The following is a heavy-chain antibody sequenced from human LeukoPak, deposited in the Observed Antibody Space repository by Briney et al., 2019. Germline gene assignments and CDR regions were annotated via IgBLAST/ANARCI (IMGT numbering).Heavy chain of an antibody. CDR1: GGSFSGYY. D-gene: IGHD3-3*01. CDR2: INHSGST. Sequence: PSETLSLTCAVYGGSFSGYYWSWIRQPPGKGLEWIGEINHSGSTNYNPSLKSRVTISVDTSKNQFSLKLSSVTAADTAVYYCARGRWSGYPSPLSYYMDVWGKGTTVTVSS. J-gene: IGHJ6*03. V-gene: IGHV4-34*01. CDR3: ARGRWSGYPSPLSYYMDV.